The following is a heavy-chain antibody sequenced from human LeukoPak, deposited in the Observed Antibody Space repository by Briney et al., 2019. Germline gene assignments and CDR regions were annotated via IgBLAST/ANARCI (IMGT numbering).Heavy chain of an antibody. CDR1: GFTFSSYA. Sequence: GGSLRLSCAASGFTFSSYAMSWVRQAPGKGLEWVSAISGSGGSTYYADSVKCRFTISRDNSKNTLYLQMNSLRAEDTAVYYCAKDVVTMVRGVENWFDPWGQGTLVTVSS. J-gene: IGHJ5*02. CDR3: AKDVVTMVRGVENWFDP. CDR2: ISGSGGST. V-gene: IGHV3-23*01. D-gene: IGHD3-10*01.